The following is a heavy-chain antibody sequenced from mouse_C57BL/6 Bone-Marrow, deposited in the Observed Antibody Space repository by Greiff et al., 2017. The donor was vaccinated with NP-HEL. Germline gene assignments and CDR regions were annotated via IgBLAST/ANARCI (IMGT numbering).Heavy chain of an antibody. CDR2: IDPETGGT. CDR1: GYTFTDYE. J-gene: IGHJ2*01. V-gene: IGHV1-15*01. CDR3: TRGTSNRLLQVPYYFDY. D-gene: IGHD2-3*01. Sequence: VKLMESGAELVRPGASVTLSCKASGYTFTDYEMHWVKQTPVHGLEWIGAIDPETGGTAYNQKFKGKAILTADKSSSTAYMELRSLTSEDSAVYYCTRGTSNRLLQVPYYFDYWGQGTTLTVSS.